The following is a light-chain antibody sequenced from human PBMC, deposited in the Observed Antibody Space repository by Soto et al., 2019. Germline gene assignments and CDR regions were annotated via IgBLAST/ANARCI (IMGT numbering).Light chain of an antibody. CDR2: KAS. CDR3: QQYSSFAT. CDR1: QNIATW. J-gene: IGKJ1*01. V-gene: IGKV1-5*03. Sequence: DIQMTQTPSTLSASVGDRVTITCRTGQNIATWLAWYQQKPGKAPKLLIYKASNLQSGVPSRFSGSGSGTEFTLSISSLQPDVFATYYCQQYSSFATFGQGTKVDIK.